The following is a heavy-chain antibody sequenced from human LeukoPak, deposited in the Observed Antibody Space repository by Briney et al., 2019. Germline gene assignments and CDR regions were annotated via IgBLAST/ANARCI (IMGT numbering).Heavy chain of an antibody. J-gene: IGHJ6*03. Sequence: SETLSLTCTVSGGSISSSSYYWSWIRQPPGTGLEWIGSIYYSGSTYYNPSLKSRVTISVDTSKNQFSLKLSSVTAADTAVYYCARDGSCSSTSCYTYYYYYMDVWGKGTTVPVSS. CDR2: IYYSGST. V-gene: IGHV4-39*02. D-gene: IGHD2-2*02. CDR1: GGSISSSSYY. CDR3: ARDGSCSSTSCYTYYYYYMDV.